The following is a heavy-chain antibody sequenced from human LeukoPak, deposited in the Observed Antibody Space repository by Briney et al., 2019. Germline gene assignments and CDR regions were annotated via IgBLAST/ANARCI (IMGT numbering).Heavy chain of an antibody. Sequence: AGGSLRLSCAASGFTFSSYEMNWVRQAPGKGLEWVSYISSSGTSIYYADSVKGRFTISRDNSKNTLYLQMNSLRAEDTAVYYCAKDRNQYFDPNFDYWGQGTLVTVSS. V-gene: IGHV3-48*03. CDR2: ISSSGTSI. D-gene: IGHD3-9*01. J-gene: IGHJ4*02. CDR1: GFTFSSYE. CDR3: AKDRNQYFDPNFDY.